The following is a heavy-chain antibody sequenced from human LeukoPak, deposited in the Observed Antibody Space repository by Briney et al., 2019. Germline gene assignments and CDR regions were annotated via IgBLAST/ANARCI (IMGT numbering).Heavy chain of an antibody. V-gene: IGHV4-59*08. CDR3: ASQDVDTAMGIDY. D-gene: IGHD5-18*01. J-gene: IGHJ4*02. Sequence: SETLSLTCTVSGGSISSYYWSWIRQPPGKGLEWIGYIYYSGSTNYNPSLKSRVTISVDTSKNQFSLKLSSVTAADAAVYYCASQDVDTAMGIDYWGQGTLVTVSS. CDR1: GGSISSYY. CDR2: IYYSGST.